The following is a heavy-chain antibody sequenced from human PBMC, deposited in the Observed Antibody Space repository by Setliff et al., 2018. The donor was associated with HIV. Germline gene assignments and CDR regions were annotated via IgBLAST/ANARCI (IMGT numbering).Heavy chain of an antibody. D-gene: IGHD2-8*02. Sequence: ASETLSLTCFVSGVSISGHFWGWIRQPPGKGLEWIGYIYTSGTTEYNPSLDSRVTISVDTSRDQSFLNLRSVTAADTALYFCARLIHTGLLYFDYWGLGMLVTVSS. J-gene: IGHJ4*02. CDR1: GVSISGHF. V-gene: IGHV4-4*09. CDR2: IYTSGTT. CDR3: ARLIHTGLLYFDY.